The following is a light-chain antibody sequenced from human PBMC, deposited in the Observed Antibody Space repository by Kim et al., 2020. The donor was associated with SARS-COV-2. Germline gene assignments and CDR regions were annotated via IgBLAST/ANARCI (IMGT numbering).Light chain of an antibody. CDR1: QSVSSN. Sequence: PGERATLSCRASQSVSSNLAWYQQKPGQAPRLLIYGASTRATGIPARFSGSGSGTEFTLTISSLQSEDFAVYYCQQYNNWPPWTFGQGTKVEIK. CDR3: QQYNNWPPWT. J-gene: IGKJ1*01. V-gene: IGKV3-15*01. CDR2: GAS.